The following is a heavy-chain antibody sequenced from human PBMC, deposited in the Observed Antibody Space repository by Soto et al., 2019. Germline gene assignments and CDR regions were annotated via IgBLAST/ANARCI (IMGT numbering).Heavy chain of an antibody. D-gene: IGHD3-9*01. J-gene: IGHJ4*02. V-gene: IGHV1-3*01. CDR2: INAGNGNT. CDR3: ARGSSDWLPYFDY. Sequence: AASVKVSCKASGYTFTSYAMHWVRQAPGQRLEWMGWINAGNGNTKYSQKFQGRVTITRDTSASTAYMELSSLRSEDTAVYFCARGSSDWLPYFDYWGQGSLVTVSS. CDR1: GYTFTSYA.